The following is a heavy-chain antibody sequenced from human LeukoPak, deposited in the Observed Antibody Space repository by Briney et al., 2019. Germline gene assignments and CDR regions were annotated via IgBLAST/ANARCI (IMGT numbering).Heavy chain of an antibody. CDR3: ARDSVDGSGTYYNDSPDY. D-gene: IGHD3-10*01. CDR2: ISAYNGNT. CDR1: GYTFTIYG. V-gene: IGHV1-18*01. Sequence: ASVKVSCMASGYTFTIYGISWGRQAPRQGVEWMAWISAYNGNTDYAQNLRGRVTMTTDPSTSTAYMELRSLRSDDTAVYYCARDSVDGSGTYYNDSPDYWGEGTLVTVSS. J-gene: IGHJ4*02.